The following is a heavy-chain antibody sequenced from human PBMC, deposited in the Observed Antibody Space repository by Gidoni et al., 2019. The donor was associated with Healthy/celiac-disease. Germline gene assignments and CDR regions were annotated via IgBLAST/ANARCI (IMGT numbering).Heavy chain of an antibody. CDR2: IYYSGST. CDR1: GGSSSSGDYY. V-gene: IGHV4-30-4*08. Sequence: QVQLQESGPGLVKPSQTLSLTCPVSGGSSSSGDYYWSWIRQPPGKGLEWIGYIYYSGSTYYHPSLKSRVPISVDTSKNQFSLKLSSVTAADTAVYYCARSGNCGNSWFFAFDIWGQGTMVTVSS. J-gene: IGHJ3*02. D-gene: IGHD2-21*02. CDR3: ARSGNCGNSWFFAFDI.